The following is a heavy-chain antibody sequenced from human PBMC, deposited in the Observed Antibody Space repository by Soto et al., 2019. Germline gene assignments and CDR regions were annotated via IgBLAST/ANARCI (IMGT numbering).Heavy chain of an antibody. J-gene: IGHJ6*02. CDR1: GFTFSSYA. V-gene: IGHV3-23*01. D-gene: IGHD3-10*01. CDR2: VSAGGDMT. Sequence: DVQLLESGGHLVQPGGSLRLSCAASGFTFSSYAMSWVRQAPGKGLEWVSSVSAGGDMTYYSDSVKGRFTISRDNSNNALFLQINGLRIEHTALYYCARGDRGGSGSPATYYYSGLDVWGQGTTVTVS. CDR3: ARGDRGGSGSPATYYYSGLDV.